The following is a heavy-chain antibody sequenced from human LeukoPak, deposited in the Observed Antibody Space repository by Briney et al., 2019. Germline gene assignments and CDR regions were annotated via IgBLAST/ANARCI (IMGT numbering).Heavy chain of an antibody. D-gene: IGHD5-12*01. CDR1: GFTFSSYA. J-gene: IGHJ5*02. CDR3: AKDLRGYSGYDPTGWFDP. V-gene: IGHV3-23*01. CDR2: ISGSGGST. Sequence: SGGSLRLSCAASGFTFSSYAMSWVRQAPGKGLEWVSAISGSGGSTYYADSVKGRFTISRDNSKNTLYLQMNSLGAEDTAVYYCAKDLRGYSGYDPTGWFDPWGQGTLVTVSS.